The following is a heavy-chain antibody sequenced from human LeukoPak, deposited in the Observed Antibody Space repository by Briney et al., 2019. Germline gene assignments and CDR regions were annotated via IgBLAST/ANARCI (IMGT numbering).Heavy chain of an antibody. D-gene: IGHD3-10*01. CDR1: GGSISSGDYY. V-gene: IGHV4-30-4*08. J-gene: IGHJ5*02. Sequence: SETLSLTCTVSGGSISSGDYYWSWIRQPPGKGLEWIGYIYYSGSTYYNPSLKSRVTISVDTSKNQFSLKLSSVTAADTAVYYCARGRYGSGSSLWFDPWGQGTLVTVSP. CDR3: ARGRYGSGSSLWFDP. CDR2: IYYSGST.